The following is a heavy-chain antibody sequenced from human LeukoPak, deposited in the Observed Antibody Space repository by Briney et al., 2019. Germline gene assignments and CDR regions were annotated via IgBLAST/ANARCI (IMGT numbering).Heavy chain of an antibody. V-gene: IGHV4-39*07. CDR2: IYYSGST. Sequence: SETLSLTCTVSGGSISSSSYYWGWIRQPPEKGLEWIGSIYYSGSTYYNPSLKSRVTISVDTSKNQFSLKLSSVTAADTAVYYCARARSGYYYVSDYWGQGTLVTVSS. CDR1: GGSISSSSYY. J-gene: IGHJ4*02. CDR3: ARARSGYYYVSDY. D-gene: IGHD3-22*01.